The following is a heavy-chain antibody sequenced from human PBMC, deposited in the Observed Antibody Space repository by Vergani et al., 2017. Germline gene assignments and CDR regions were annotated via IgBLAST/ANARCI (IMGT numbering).Heavy chain of an antibody. CDR3: VYRKTEFGTTGCFYPFYYYCYMDV. V-gene: IGHV2-5*04. Sequence: HITLKESGTTLATPTQTLTLICSFSSLLLNTRGVSVASIRQPPGKALDWHALIYWNDEQHYSRSLHNRVTMTKDTSKNQVVLTLTYMDYVDTGTYYCVYRKTEFGTTGCFYPFYYYCYMDVWGKGTTVTVSS. CDR2: IYWNDEQ. J-gene: IGHJ6*03. D-gene: IGHD1-7*01. CDR1: SLLLNTRGVS.